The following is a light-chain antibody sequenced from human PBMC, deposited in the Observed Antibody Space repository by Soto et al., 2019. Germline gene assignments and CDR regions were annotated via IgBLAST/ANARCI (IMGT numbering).Light chain of an antibody. CDR3: QQYGRSPWT. CDR2: GAS. J-gene: IGKJ1*01. V-gene: IGKV3-20*01. CDR1: QSVSSSF. Sequence: EIVLTQSPGTLSLSPGERATLSCRASQSVSSSFLAWYQQKPGQAPRLLIYGASSRATGIPDRFSGSGSGTALTLAISRLEPEVCAVYYWQQYGRSPWTFGQGTKLEIK.